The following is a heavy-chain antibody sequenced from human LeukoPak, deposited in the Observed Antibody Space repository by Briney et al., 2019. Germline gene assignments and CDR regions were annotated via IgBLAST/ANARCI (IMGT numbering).Heavy chain of an antibody. CDR2: INPNSGGT. D-gene: IGHD7-27*01. V-gene: IGHV1-2*04. CDR1: GYTFTGYY. J-gene: IGHJ4*02. Sequence: GASVKVSCTASGYTFTGYYMHWVRQAPGQGLEWMGWINPNSGGTNYAQKFQGWVTMTRNTSISTAYMELSSLRSDDTAVYYCARGPPNWGYDYWGPGTLVTVSS. CDR3: ARGPPNWGYDY.